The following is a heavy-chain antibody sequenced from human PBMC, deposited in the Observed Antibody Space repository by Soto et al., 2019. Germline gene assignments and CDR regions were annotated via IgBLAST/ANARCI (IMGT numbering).Heavy chain of an antibody. CDR2: INHSGST. CDR1: GGSFSGYY. J-gene: IGHJ5*02. CDR3: ARRVYGSGSTP. V-gene: IGHV4-34*01. D-gene: IGHD3-10*01. Sequence: QVHLQQWGAGLLKPSETLSLTCAVYGGSFSGYYWSWIRQPPGKGLEWIGEINHSGSTNYNPSLKSXATXSXDTSKNQFSLKLSSVTAADTAVYYCARRVYGSGSTPWGQGTLVTVSS.